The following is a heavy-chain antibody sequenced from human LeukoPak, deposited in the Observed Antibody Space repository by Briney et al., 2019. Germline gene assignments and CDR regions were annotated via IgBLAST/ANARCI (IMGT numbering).Heavy chain of an antibody. Sequence: ASVKVSCKASGYTFTSYDINWVRQATGQGLEWMGWMNPNSGNTGYAQKFQGRVTMTRDTSISTAYMELSRLRSDDTAVYYCAREMSGTMIVVVTNWFDPWGQGTLVTVSS. D-gene: IGHD3-22*01. CDR3: AREMSGTMIVVVTNWFDP. V-gene: IGHV1-8*01. J-gene: IGHJ5*02. CDR1: GYTFTSYD. CDR2: MNPNSGNT.